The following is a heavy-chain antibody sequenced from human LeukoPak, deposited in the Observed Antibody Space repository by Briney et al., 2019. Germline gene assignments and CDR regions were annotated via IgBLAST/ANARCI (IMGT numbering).Heavy chain of an antibody. D-gene: IGHD1-26*01. CDR3: ARGPYSGSYGSDY. V-gene: IGHV4-39*07. Sequence: SETLSLTCTVSGGSVSNGDYYWVWIRQPPGKGLEWIGSINYRGSTYYNPSLKSRVTISVDTSKNQFSLKLSSVTAADTAVYYCARGPYSGSYGSDYWGQGTLVTVSS. J-gene: IGHJ4*02. CDR1: GGSVSNGDYY. CDR2: INYRGST.